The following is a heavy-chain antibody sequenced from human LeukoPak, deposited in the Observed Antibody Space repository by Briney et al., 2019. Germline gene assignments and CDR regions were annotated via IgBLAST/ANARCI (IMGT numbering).Heavy chain of an antibody. J-gene: IGHJ3*02. CDR3: ARVYDSSVQTTGDAFDI. Sequence: GGSLRLSCAASGVTFSSYEMNWVRQAPGKGLEWVSYISSSGSTIYYADSVKGRFTISRDNAKNSLYLQMNSLRAEDTAVYYCARVYDSSVQTTGDAFDIWGQGTMVTVSS. CDR2: ISSSGSTI. V-gene: IGHV3-48*03. D-gene: IGHD3-22*01. CDR1: GVTFSSYE.